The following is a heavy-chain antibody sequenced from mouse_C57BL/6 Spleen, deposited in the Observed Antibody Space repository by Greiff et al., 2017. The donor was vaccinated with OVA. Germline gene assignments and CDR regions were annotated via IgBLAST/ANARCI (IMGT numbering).Heavy chain of an antibody. J-gene: IGHJ1*03. CDR2: IDPSDSET. CDR1: GYTFTSYW. CDR3: ATITTVWYFDV. D-gene: IGHD1-1*01. V-gene: IGHV1-52*01. Sequence: VQLQQPGAELVRPGSSVKLSCKASGYTFTSYWMHWVKQRPIQGLEWIGNIDPSDSETHYNQKFKDKATLTVDKSSSTAYMQLSSLTSEDSAVYYCATITTVWYFDVWGTGTTVTVSS.